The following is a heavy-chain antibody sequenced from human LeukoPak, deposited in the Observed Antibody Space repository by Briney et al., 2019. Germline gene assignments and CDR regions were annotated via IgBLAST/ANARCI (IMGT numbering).Heavy chain of an antibody. J-gene: IGHJ3*02. CDR3: ARVSQYYDFPFDI. Sequence: GASVKVSCKASGYTFTGYYMHWVRQAPGQGLEWMGWINPNSGGTNYAQKFQGRVTMTRDTSISTAYMELSRLRSDDTAVYYCARVSQYYDFPFDIWGRGTMVTVSS. D-gene: IGHD3-3*01. CDR2: INPNSGGT. V-gene: IGHV1-2*02. CDR1: GYTFTGYY.